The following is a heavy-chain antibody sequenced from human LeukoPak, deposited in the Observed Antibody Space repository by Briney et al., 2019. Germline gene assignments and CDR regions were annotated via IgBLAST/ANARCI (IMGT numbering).Heavy chain of an antibody. D-gene: IGHD3-10*01. CDR2: IIPIFGAA. CDR1: GGTFSSYA. Sequence: SVKVSCKASGGTFSSYAISWVRQAPGQGLEWMGGIIPIFGAANYAQKFQGRVTITADESTSTAYMELSSLRSEDTAVYYCARDHEGGGQGLLWFGELFGWGQGTLVTVSS. J-gene: IGHJ4*02. CDR3: ARDHEGGGQGLLWFGELFG. V-gene: IGHV1-69*01.